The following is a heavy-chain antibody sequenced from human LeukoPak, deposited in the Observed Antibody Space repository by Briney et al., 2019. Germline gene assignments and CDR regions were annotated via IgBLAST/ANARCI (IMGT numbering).Heavy chain of an antibody. CDR2: IIPIFGTA. CDR3: ARECSSSPYYFDY. D-gene: IGHD6-6*01. J-gene: IGHJ4*02. Sequence: SVKVSCKASGGTFSSYAISWVRQAPGQGLEWMGGIIPIFGTANYAQKFQGRVTITADESTSTAYMELSSLRSEGTAVYYCARECSSSPYYFDYWGQGTLVTVSS. CDR1: GGTFSSYA. V-gene: IGHV1-69*13.